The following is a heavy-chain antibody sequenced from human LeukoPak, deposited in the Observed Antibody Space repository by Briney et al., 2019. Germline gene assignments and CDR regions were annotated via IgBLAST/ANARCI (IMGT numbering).Heavy chain of an antibody. CDR2: ISSSGGST. CDR3: AESPMTRVTTGGFDF. V-gene: IGHV3-23*01. D-gene: IGHD4-17*01. Sequence: PEGSLRLSCAASGFTFNSYAMSWVRQAPGKGLEWVSSISSSGGSTYYVDSVKGRFTISRDNSKNTLYLQMNSLRAEDTAVYYCAESPMTRVTTGGFDFWGQGTLVTVSS. J-gene: IGHJ4*02. CDR1: GFTFNSYA.